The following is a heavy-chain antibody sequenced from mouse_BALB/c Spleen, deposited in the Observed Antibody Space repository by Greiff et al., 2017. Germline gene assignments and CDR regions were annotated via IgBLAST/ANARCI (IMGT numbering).Heavy chain of an antibody. V-gene: IGHV1-80*01. D-gene: IGHD4-1*01. CDR3: ARLGGLGGAMDY. CDR2: IYPGDGDT. Sequence: QVQLQQSGAELVRPGSSVKISCKASGYAFSSYWMNWVKQRPGQGLEWIGQIYPGDGDTNYNGKFKGKATLTADKSSSTAYMQLSSLTSEDSAVYFCARLGGLGGAMDYWGQGTSVTVSS. CDR1: GYAFSSYW. J-gene: IGHJ4*01.